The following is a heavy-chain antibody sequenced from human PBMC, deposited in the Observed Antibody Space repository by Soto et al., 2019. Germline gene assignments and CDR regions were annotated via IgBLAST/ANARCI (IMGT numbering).Heavy chain of an antibody. CDR2: ISGSGGNT. Sequence: EVQLLESGGGLVQPGGSLRLSCAASGFTFASYAMSWVRQAPGKGLEWVSGISGSGGNTYNADSVKGRCTISRDNSKNTLYLDMISLRAEDPAVYYCAKGLSIAAAGTFDYWGQGTLVTVSS. CDR1: GFTFASYA. D-gene: IGHD6-13*01. CDR3: AKGLSIAAAGTFDY. J-gene: IGHJ4*02. V-gene: IGHV3-23*01.